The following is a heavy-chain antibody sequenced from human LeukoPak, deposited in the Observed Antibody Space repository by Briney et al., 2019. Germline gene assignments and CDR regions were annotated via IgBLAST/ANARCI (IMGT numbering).Heavy chain of an antibody. Sequence: GGSLRLSCTTSGFIFGDYNMTWVRQAPGKGLEWVGYIRAKIHDGTTDFAASVKGRFTISRDDSKSIAYLQMTSLKSEDTAVYYCSRGQKDPYGPEFDYWGQGTLVIVSS. J-gene: IGHJ4*02. D-gene: IGHD3-10*01. V-gene: IGHV3-49*04. CDR1: GFIFGDYN. CDR3: SRGQKDPYGPEFDY. CDR2: IRAKIHDGTT.